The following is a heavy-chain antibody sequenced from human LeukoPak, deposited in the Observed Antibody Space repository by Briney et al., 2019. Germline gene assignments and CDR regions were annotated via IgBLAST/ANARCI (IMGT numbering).Heavy chain of an antibody. D-gene: IGHD3-10*01. CDR3: ATVPPYYYGSGSYHWFDP. CDR2: VDPEDGET. CDR1: GYTFTDYY. J-gene: IGHJ5*02. Sequence: ASVKVSCKVSGYTFTDYYMHWVQQAPGKGLEWMGLVDPEDGETIYAEKFQGRVTITADTSTDTAYMELSSLRSEDTAVYYCATVPPYYYGSGSYHWFDPWGQGTLVTVS. V-gene: IGHV1-69-2*01.